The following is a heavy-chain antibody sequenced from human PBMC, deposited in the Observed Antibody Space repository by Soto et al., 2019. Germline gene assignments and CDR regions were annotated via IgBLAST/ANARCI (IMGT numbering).Heavy chain of an antibody. CDR2: IYSGGST. CDR3: ARETPRYGSGSTYYFDY. CDR1: GFTVSSNY. V-gene: IGHV3-53*01. Sequence: PGGSLRLSCAASGFTVSSNYVSWVRQAPGKGLEWVSVIYSGGSTYYADSVKGRFTISRDNSKNTLYLQMNSLRAEDTAVYYCARETPRYGSGSTYYFDYWGQGTLVTVSS. J-gene: IGHJ4*02. D-gene: IGHD3-10*01.